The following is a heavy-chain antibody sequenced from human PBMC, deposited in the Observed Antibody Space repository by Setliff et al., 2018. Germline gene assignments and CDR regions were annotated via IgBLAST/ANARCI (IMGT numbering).Heavy chain of an antibody. J-gene: IGHJ5*02. CDR2: FHTGGST. CDR3: ARAGPTVTFFRVLVISWWDP. V-gene: IGHV4-61*09. CDR1: GGSISRSSYY. Sequence: PSETLSLTCTVSGGSISRSSYYWGWIRQPAGKGLEWIGHFHTGGSTNYNRSLRIRVSISVDTSKNQFSLKLSSVTAADTATYYCARAGPTVTFFRVLVISWWDPWGQGSLVTVSS. D-gene: IGHD3-3*01.